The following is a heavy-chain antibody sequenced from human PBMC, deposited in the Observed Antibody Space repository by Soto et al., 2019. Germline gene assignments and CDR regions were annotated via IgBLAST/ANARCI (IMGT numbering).Heavy chain of an antibody. V-gene: IGHV1-8*01. CDR2: MNPNSGNT. CDR3: ATTVTTHPRSWFDP. D-gene: IGHD4-4*01. CDR1: GYTFTSYD. Sequence: QVQLVQSGAEVKKPGASVKVSCKASGYTFTSYDINWVRQATGQGLEWMGWMNPNSGNTGYAQKFQGRVTMTRNTSISTAYIELSSLRSEDTAVYYCATTVTTHPRSWFDPCGQGTLVTVSS. J-gene: IGHJ5*02.